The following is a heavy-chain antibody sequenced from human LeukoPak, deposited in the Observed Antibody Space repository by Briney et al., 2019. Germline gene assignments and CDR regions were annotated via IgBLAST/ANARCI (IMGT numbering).Heavy chain of an antibody. V-gene: IGHV3-30*02. CDR3: AKDMGGGYFDY. CDR1: GFTFSSYG. D-gene: IGHD3-16*01. CDR2: IRYDGSNK. J-gene: IGHJ4*02. Sequence: GGSLRLSCAASGFTFSSYGMHWVRQAPGKGLEWVAFIRYDGSNKYYADSVKGRFTISRDNSKNTLYLQTNSLRAEDTAVYYCAKDMGGGYFDYWGQGTLVTVSS.